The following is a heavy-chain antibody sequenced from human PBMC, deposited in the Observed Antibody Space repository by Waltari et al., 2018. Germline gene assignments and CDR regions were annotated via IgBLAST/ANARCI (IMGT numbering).Heavy chain of an antibody. J-gene: IGHJ6*04. CDR3: ARRAITIFANDV. CDR2: INHSGST. CDR1: GGSFSGYY. D-gene: IGHD3-3*01. V-gene: IGHV4-34*01. Sequence: QVQLQQWGAGLLKPSETLSLTCAVYGGSFSGYYWSWIRQPPGKGLEGIGEINHSGSTNYNPSLKSRVTISVDTSKNQFSLKLSSVTAADTAVYYCARRAITIFANDVWGKGTTVTISS.